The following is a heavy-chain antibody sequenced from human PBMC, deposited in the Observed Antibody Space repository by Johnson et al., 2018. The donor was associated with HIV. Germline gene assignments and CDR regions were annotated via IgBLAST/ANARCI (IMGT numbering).Heavy chain of an antibody. CDR2: ISYDGSNK. CDR3: TTDHSSADDAFDI. D-gene: IGHD3-22*01. Sequence: QMQLVESGGGVVQPGRSLRLSCAASGFTFSSYAMHWVRQAPGKGLEWAAVISYDGSNKYYADSVKGRFTISRDDSKNTLYLQMNSLKTEDTAVYYCTTDHSSADDAFDIWGQGTMVTVSS. V-gene: IGHV3-30-3*01. J-gene: IGHJ3*02. CDR1: GFTFSSYA.